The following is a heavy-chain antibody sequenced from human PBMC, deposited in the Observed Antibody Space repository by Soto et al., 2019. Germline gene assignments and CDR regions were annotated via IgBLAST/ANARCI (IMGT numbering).Heavy chain of an antibody. Sequence: GGSLRLSCAASGFTFDDYAMHWVQQAPGKGLEWVSGISWNSGSIGYADSVQGRFTISRDNAKNSLYLQMNSLRAEDTALYYCAKDRQWLVQVAFDYWGQGTLVTVSS. V-gene: IGHV3-9*01. D-gene: IGHD6-19*01. CDR2: ISWNSGSI. J-gene: IGHJ4*02. CDR3: AKDRQWLVQVAFDY. CDR1: GFTFDDYA.